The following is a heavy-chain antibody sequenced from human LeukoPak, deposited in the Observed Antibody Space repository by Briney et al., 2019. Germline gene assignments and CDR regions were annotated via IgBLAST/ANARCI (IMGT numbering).Heavy chain of an antibody. Sequence: PGESLKISCMASGYSFTSYWIAWVRQMPGKGLEWMGVIYPDDFDTRYSPSFQGQVTISADKSISTAFLQWSSLKASDTAIYYCARHGKLSASRNWFDPWGQGTLVTVSS. V-gene: IGHV5-51*01. CDR3: ARHGKLSASRNWFDP. CDR2: IYPDDFDT. D-gene: IGHD1-26*01. CDR1: GYSFTSYW. J-gene: IGHJ5*02.